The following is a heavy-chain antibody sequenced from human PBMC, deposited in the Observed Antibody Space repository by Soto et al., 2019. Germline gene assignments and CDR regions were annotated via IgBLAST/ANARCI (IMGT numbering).Heavy chain of an antibody. CDR1: GGSISSGGYY. Sequence: PSETLSLTCTVSGGSISSGGYYWNWIRQHPGKGLEWIGYIYYSGSTYYNPSLKSRVTISVDTSKNQFSLKLSSVTAADTAVYYCARDPPPDDSSGYYSDWGQGTLVTVSS. CDR2: IYYSGST. D-gene: IGHD3-22*01. J-gene: IGHJ4*02. CDR3: ARDPPPDDSSGYYSD. V-gene: IGHV4-31*03.